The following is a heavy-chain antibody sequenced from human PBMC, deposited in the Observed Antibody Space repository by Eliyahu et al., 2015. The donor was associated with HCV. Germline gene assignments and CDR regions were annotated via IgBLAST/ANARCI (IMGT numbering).Heavy chain of an antibody. Sequence: EVKKPGSSVKVSCKASGGTFSSYAINWVRQAPGQGLEWMGGITPIFGTAKYAQKFQGRITITADESTSTAYMEVSNLRSEDTAVYYCARVSGEITTVVTPYYYWGQGTLVTVSS. CDR2: ITPIFGTA. CDR3: ARVSGEITTVVTPYYY. D-gene: IGHD4-23*01. CDR1: GGTFSSYA. J-gene: IGHJ4*02. V-gene: IGHV1-69*01.